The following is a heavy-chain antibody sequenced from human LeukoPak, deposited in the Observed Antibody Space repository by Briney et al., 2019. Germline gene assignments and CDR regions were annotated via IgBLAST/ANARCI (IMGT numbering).Heavy chain of an antibody. CDR3: VRDRGQSTSWYLVWFFDV. CDR2: IFHSGTT. D-gene: IGHD6-13*01. J-gene: IGHJ2*01. V-gene: IGHV4-39*07. CDR1: GGSITRSSYY. Sequence: SETLSLTCNVSGGSITRSSYYWGWIRQAPGKGLEWLGSIFHSGTTYYNPFLGGRVTISVDTSKTQLSLNLTSVTAADTAMYYCVRDRGQSTSWYLVWFFDVWGRGTLVSVSS.